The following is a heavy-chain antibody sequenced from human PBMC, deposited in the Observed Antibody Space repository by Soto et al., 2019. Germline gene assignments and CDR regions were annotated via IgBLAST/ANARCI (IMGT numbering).Heavy chain of an antibody. V-gene: IGHV4-34*01. CDR2: INHSGNT. CDR3: ASSGWSEDFYYYYGMDV. D-gene: IGHD6-19*01. CDR1: GASLSDNY. J-gene: IGHJ6*02. Sequence: PSETLSLTCAVYGASLSDNYCNWLRQPPGKGLEWIGEINHSGNTNYNPSLKSRVTISVDKSKNQFSLHLTSVTAADTAVYYCASSGWSEDFYYYYGMDVWGQGTTVTVSS.